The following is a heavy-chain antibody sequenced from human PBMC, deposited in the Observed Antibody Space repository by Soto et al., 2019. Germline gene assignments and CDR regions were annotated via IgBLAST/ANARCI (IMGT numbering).Heavy chain of an antibody. J-gene: IGHJ4*02. CDR2: ISHDEGNK. V-gene: IGHV3-30-3*01. CDR1: EFTFSTYP. D-gene: IGHD3-3*01. CDR3: ARGASDFWGGYPEMHFVDS. Sequence: QVLLVESGGGVVQPGGSLRLSCAASEFTFSTYPMHWVRQAPGKGLERVAVISHDEGNKYYGDSMKGRFTISRDNSKNTLDLQMNILRGDDTAVYYCARGASDFWGGYPEMHFVDSWGQGTLVTVSS.